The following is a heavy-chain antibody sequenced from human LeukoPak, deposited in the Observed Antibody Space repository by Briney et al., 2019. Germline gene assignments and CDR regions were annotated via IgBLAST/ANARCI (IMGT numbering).Heavy chain of an antibody. J-gene: IGHJ6*04. CDR2: IRYDGSDR. V-gene: IGHV3-30*02. Sequence: GGSLRLSCAASGFTFNRYGMYWVRQAPGKGLEWVSFIRYDGSDRYYADSVKGRFTISRDNSKNMMYLQMSSLRAEDTAVYYCAELGITMIGGVWGKGTTVTISS. D-gene: IGHD3-10*02. CDR1: GFTFNRYG. CDR3: AELGITMIGGV.